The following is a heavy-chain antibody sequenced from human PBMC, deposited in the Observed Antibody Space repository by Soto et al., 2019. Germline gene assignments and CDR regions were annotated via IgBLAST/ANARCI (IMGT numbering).Heavy chain of an antibody. Sequence: QVQLVESGGGMVQPGTSLRLSCAASGFTFNSLSLHWVRQRPDKGLEWVAVISHDGRVTFYADFVKRRFTVSRDNSKNTTYLQVNSLRAEDTAVYYCAREPYGDSQYFDYWGQGTLVTVSS. CDR2: ISHDGRVT. J-gene: IGHJ4*02. V-gene: IGHV3-30*04. D-gene: IGHD2-21*02. CDR1: GFTFNSLS. CDR3: AREPYGDSQYFDY.